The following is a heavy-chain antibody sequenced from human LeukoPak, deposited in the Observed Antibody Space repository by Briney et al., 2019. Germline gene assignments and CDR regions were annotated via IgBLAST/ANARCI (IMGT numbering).Heavy chain of an antibody. CDR2: IDHSGST. V-gene: IGHV4-34*01. J-gene: IGHJ3*02. CDR1: GGSFSGYY. D-gene: IGHD2-2*01. CDR3: ARVPLYCSSTSCTDAFDI. Sequence: SETLSLTCAVYGGSFSGYYWSWIRQPPGKGLEWIGEIDHSGSTNYNPSLKSRVTISVDTSKSQCSLKLSSVTAADTAVYYCARVPLYCSSTSCTDAFDIWGQGTMVTVSS.